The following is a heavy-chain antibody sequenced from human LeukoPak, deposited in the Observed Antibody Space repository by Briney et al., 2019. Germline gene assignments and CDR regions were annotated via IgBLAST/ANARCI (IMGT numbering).Heavy chain of an antibody. CDR1: GFTFSSYS. CDR2: ISSSSSYI. D-gene: IGHD1-26*01. Sequence: GGSLRLSCAASGFTFSSYSMNWVRQAPGKGLEWVSSISSSSSYIYYADSVKGRSTISRDNAKNSLYLQMNSLRAEDTAVYYCARVSVGAFDIWGQGTMVTVSS. CDR3: ARVSVGAFDI. V-gene: IGHV3-21*01. J-gene: IGHJ3*02.